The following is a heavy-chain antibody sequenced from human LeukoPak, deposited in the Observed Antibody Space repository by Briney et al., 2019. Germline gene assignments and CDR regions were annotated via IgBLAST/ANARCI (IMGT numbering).Heavy chain of an antibody. CDR3: AKDGLRLGELSFGYFDY. CDR1: GFTFSSYA. CDR2: ISGSGGST. D-gene: IGHD3-16*02. Sequence: PGGSLRLSCAASGFTFSSYAMSWVRQAPGKGLEWVSAISGSGGSTYYADSVKGRFTIPRDNSKNTLYLQMNSLRAEDTAVYYCAKDGLRLGELSFGYFDYWGQGTLVTVSS. J-gene: IGHJ4*02. V-gene: IGHV3-23*01.